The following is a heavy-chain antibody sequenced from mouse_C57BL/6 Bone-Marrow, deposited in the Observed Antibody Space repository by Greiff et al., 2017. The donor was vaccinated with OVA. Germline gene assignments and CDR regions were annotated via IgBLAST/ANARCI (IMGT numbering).Heavy chain of an antibody. Sequence: LQQSGAELVRPGSSVKLSCKDSYFAFMASAMHWVKLRPGHGLEWIGSFTMYSDATEYCDHFMGKAPLTANTSSSTAYMELSSHTSEDSAVKYCARKELGGEYYAMDYWGQGTSVTVSS. D-gene: IGHD4-1*01. V-gene: IGHV1-49*01. J-gene: IGHJ4*01. CDR1: YFAFMASA. CDR2: FTMYSDAT. CDR3: ARKELGGEYYAMDY.